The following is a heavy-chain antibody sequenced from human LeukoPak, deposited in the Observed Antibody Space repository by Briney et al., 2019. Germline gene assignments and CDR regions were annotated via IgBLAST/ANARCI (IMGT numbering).Heavy chain of an antibody. V-gene: IGHV1-24*01. Sequence: ASVKVSCKVSGYTLTELSMHWVRQAPGKGLEWMGGFDPEDGETIYAQKFQGRVTVTEDTSTDTAYVELSSLRSEDTAVYYCATDRAAAEAFDIWGQGTMVTVSS. CDR2: FDPEDGET. J-gene: IGHJ3*02. CDR3: ATDRAAAEAFDI. D-gene: IGHD6-13*01. CDR1: GYTLTELS.